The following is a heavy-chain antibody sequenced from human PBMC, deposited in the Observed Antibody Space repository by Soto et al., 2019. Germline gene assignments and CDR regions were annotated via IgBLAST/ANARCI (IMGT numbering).Heavy chain of an antibody. CDR1: GFIFDDFA. J-gene: IGHJ4*02. V-gene: IGHV3-9*01. D-gene: IGHD3-3*01. CDR2: ISWNSDSI. CDR3: TKVGGLYDFWSGPLHFDL. Sequence: EAQLVESGGGLVQPGRSLRLSCAGSGFIFDDFAIHWVRQAPGKRLEWVSGISWNSDSIGYADSVKGRFTISRDNAKNSLYLQMNSLRVEDTALYYCTKVGGLYDFWSGPLHFDLWGQGTLVTVSS.